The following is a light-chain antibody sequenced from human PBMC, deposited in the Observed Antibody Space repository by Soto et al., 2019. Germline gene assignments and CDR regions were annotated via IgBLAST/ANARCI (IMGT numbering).Light chain of an antibody. CDR1: SSDVGGYNY. Sequence: QSALTQPRSVSGSPGQAVAISCTGTSSDVGGYNYVSWYQQHPDKAPKLMIYDVNKRPSGVPDRFSGSKSGNTASLTISGLQPEDEADYYCCSYAGNVYVFGTGTKLTVL. CDR2: DVN. J-gene: IGLJ1*01. CDR3: CSYAGNVYV. V-gene: IGLV2-11*01.